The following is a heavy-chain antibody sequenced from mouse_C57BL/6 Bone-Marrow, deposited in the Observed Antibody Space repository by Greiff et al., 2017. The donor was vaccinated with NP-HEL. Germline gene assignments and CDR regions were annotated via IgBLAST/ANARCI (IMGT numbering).Heavy chain of an antibody. D-gene: IGHD1-1*01. CDR1: GFTFSSYA. V-gene: IGHV5-9-1*02. CDR3: TRDSPYYYGSHYFDY. CDR2: ISSGGDYI. J-gene: IGHJ2*01. Sequence: EVQLVESGEGLVKPGGSLKLSCAASGFTFSSYAMSWVRQTPEKRLEWVAYISSGGDYIYYADTVKGRFTISRDNARNTLYLQMSSLKSEDTAMYYCTRDSPYYYGSHYFDYWGQGTTLTVSS.